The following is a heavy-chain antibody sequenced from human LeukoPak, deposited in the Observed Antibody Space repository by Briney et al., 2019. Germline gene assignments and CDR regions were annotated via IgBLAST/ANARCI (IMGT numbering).Heavy chain of an antibody. D-gene: IGHD1-14*01. CDR3: ASGSEAWRTDY. CDR2: IYKDGST. CDR1: GFAVSNNY. J-gene: IGHJ4*02. Sequence: GGSLRLSCAASGFAVSNNYMTWVRQAPGKGLEWVSVIYKDGSTYYADSVKGRFTISRDNSKNTLYLQMNSLRAEGTAVYYCASGSEAWRTDYWGQGTLVTVSS. V-gene: IGHV3-53*01.